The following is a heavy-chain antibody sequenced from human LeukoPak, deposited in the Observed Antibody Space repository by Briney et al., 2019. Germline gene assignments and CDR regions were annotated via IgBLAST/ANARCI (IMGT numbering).Heavy chain of an antibody. Sequence: PGWSLRNSFGAPAFAFSSYRMNWVPQAPGKGMKRGSSISSKGDYIYYADSVKGRFTMSRDNAKNTLYLQLSSLRAEDTAVYYRARARAPNSGSWFSDSWGQGTLVTVSS. CDR1: AFAFSSYR. CDR2: ISSKGDYI. J-gene: IGHJ4*02. CDR3: ARARAPNSGSWFSDS. V-gene: IGHV3-21*01. D-gene: IGHD6-13*01.